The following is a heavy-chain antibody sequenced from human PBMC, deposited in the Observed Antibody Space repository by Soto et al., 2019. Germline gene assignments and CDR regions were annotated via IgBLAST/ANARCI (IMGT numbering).Heavy chain of an antibody. V-gene: IGHV1-69*12. J-gene: IGHJ6*02. D-gene: IGHD6-6*01. CDR1: GGTFSSYA. Sequence: QVQLVQSGAEVKKPGSSVKVSCKASGGTFSSYAISWVRQAPGQGLEWMGGIIPMFGTANYAQKFQGRVTITADESTSTAYMELSSLRSEDTAVYYCARSDSRSPSYYYYYDMDVWGQGTTVTVSS. CDR3: ARSDSRSPSYYYYYDMDV. CDR2: IIPMFGTA.